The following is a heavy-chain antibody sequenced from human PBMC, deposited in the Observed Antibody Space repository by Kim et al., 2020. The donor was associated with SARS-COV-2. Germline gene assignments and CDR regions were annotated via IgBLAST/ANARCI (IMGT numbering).Heavy chain of an antibody. CDR3: AKGPIVATIGYFDY. D-gene: IGHD5-12*01. Sequence: ASGKGRFHISRDNSKNTLYLQMNSLRAEETAVYYCAKGPIVATIGYFDYWGQGTLVTVSS. V-gene: IGHV3-33*06. J-gene: IGHJ4*02.